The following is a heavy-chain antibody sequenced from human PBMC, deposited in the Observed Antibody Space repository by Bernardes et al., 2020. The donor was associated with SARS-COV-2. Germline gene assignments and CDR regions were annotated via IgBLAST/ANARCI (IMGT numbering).Heavy chain of an antibody. Sequence: GGSLRLSCAASGITFSDHWMHWVRQVPGKGLEWVSAISGSGGSTYYADSVKGRFTISRDNSKNTLYLQMNSLRAEDTAVYYCARAFPQITIVGVVRPVGYGMGVWGQGTTVTVSS. D-gene: IGHD3-3*01. CDR1: GITFSDHW. V-gene: IGHV3-23*01. CDR3: ARAFPQITIVGVVRPVGYGMGV. J-gene: IGHJ6*02. CDR2: ISGSGGST.